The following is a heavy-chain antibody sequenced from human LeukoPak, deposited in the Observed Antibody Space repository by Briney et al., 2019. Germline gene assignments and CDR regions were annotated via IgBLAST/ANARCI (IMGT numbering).Heavy chain of an antibody. V-gene: IGHV4-59*12. D-gene: IGHD5-18*01. J-gene: IGHJ4*02. CDR2: IYYSGST. CDR3: ARSFLWRYSYGYVDY. Sequence: SETLSLTCTVSGGSISSYYWSWIRQPPGKGLEWIGYIYYSGSTNYNPSLKSRVTISVDTSVNQFSLKLSSVTAADTAVYYCARSFLWRYSYGYVDYWGQGTLVTVSS. CDR1: GGSISSYY.